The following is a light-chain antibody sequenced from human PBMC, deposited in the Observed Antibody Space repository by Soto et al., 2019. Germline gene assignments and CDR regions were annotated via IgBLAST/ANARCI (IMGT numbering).Light chain of an antibody. CDR3: QSYDSSPRV. V-gene: IGLV6-57*01. Sequence: NFMLTQPHSVSESPGKTVTISCTRSSGSIASNYVQWYQQRPGSSPPTVIYEDNQRPSGVPDRFSGSIDSSSNSASLTISGLKTEDEADYYCQSYDSSPRVFGGGTKLTVL. CDR2: EDN. J-gene: IGLJ3*02. CDR1: SGSIASNY.